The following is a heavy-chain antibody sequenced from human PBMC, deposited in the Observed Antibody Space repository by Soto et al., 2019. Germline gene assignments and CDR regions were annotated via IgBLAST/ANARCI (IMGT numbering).Heavy chain of an antibody. J-gene: IGHJ4*02. D-gene: IGHD3-16*02. Sequence: EVQLLESGGGLVQPGGSLRLSCAASGLTFSSYAMSWVRQAPGKGLEWVSAISGSGGSTYYADSVKGRFTISRDNSKNALYLQMNSLRADDTAVYYCAGLSTFDYWGQGTLVTVSS. CDR1: GLTFSSYA. V-gene: IGHV3-23*01. CDR3: AGLSTFDY. CDR2: ISGSGGST.